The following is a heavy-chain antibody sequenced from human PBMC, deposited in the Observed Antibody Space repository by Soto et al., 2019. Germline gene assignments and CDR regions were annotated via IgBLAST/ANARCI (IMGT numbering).Heavy chain of an antibody. CDR3: ARGRLSFGQCYYFDY. CDR1: GFTFSSYT. CDR2: ISRSGDRT. V-gene: IGHV3-64*02. Sequence: EVQLVESGEGLVQPGGSLRLSCAASGFTFSSYTIHWIRQAPGKGLEFVSAISRSGDRTYYADSVKGRFTITRDNSKKWVGCQMGSLRAESMGVYYWARGRLSFGQCYYFDYWRRGALVSVSS. D-gene: IGHD3-3*01. J-gene: IGHJ4*02.